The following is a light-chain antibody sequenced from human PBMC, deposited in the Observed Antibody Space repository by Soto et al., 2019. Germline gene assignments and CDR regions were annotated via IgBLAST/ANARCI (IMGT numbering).Light chain of an antibody. J-gene: IGKJ5*01. Sequence: EIVFTQSPATLSLSPGERANLSCRSSQSVSSYLAWYQQKPGQAPRLLIYDASNRATGIPARFSGSGSGTDFTLTISSLEPEDFAVYYCQQRSNWPITFGQGTRLEI. V-gene: IGKV3-11*01. CDR3: QQRSNWPIT. CDR2: DAS. CDR1: QSVSSY.